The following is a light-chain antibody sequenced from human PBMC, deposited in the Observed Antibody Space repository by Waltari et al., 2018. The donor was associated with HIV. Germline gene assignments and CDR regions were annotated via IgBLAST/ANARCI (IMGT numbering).Light chain of an antibody. CDR1: SSDVGGYNY. Sequence: QSALTQPPSASGSPGQPVTIACTGTSSDVGGYNYVSWYQQYPGKAPKLMIFEVTKRPSVVPDLFSGSKSGNTASLTVSGLQAEDEADYYCSSYAGSNNYVVFGGGTRLTVL. J-gene: IGLJ2*01. CDR3: SSYAGSNNYVV. CDR2: EVT. V-gene: IGLV2-8*01.